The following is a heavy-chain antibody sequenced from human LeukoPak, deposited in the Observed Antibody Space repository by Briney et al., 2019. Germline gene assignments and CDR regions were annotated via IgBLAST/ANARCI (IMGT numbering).Heavy chain of an antibody. CDR3: ARDSGRSGSYYAY. Sequence: GSLRLSCAASGFTFDDYGMSWVRQAPGKGLEWIGSIYHSGSTYYNPSLKSRVTISVDTSKNQFSLKLSSVTAADTAVYYCARDSGRSGSYYAYWGQGTLVTVSS. CDR2: IYHSGST. J-gene: IGHJ4*02. V-gene: IGHV4-38-2*02. D-gene: IGHD1-26*01. CDR1: GFTFDDYG.